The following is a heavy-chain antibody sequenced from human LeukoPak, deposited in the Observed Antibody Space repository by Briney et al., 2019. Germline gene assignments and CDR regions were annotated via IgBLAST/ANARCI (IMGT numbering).Heavy chain of an antibody. Sequence: SVKVSCKASGGTFSSYAISWVRQAPGQGLEWMGGIIPIFGTANYAQKFQGRVTITADKSTSTAYMELSSLRSEDTAVYYCARDPRDSSGWYGEGAFDIWGQGTMVTVSS. V-gene: IGHV1-69*06. CDR2: IIPIFGTA. CDR3: ARDPRDSSGWYGEGAFDI. CDR1: GGTFSSYA. D-gene: IGHD6-19*01. J-gene: IGHJ3*02.